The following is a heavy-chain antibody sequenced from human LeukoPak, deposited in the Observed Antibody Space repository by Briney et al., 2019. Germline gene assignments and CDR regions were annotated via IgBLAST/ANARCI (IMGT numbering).Heavy chain of an antibody. D-gene: IGHD2-21*02. CDR1: GGTFSSYA. Sequence: ASVKVSCKASGGTFSSYAISWVRQAPGQGLEWMGGIIPIFGTANYAQKFQGRVTITTDESTSTAYMELSSLRSEDTAVYYCARNPFASPSGDLGAFDIWGQGTMVTVSS. CDR2: IIPIFGTA. CDR3: ARNPFASPSGDLGAFDI. V-gene: IGHV1-69*05. J-gene: IGHJ3*02.